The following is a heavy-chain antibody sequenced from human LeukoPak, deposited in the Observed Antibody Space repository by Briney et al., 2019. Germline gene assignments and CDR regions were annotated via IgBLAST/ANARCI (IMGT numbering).Heavy chain of an antibody. V-gene: IGHV3-66*01. D-gene: IGHD4-17*01. CDR2: IYSGDST. J-gene: IGHJ4*02. CDR3: ARVLDYGDYSLFDY. Sequence: GGSLRLSCAASGFTVSSNYMSWVRQAPGRGLEWVSVIYSGDSTYDADSAKGRFTISRDKSKNTLYLQMNSLRADDTAVYYCARVLDYGDYSLFDYWGQGTLVTVSS. CDR1: GFTVSSNY.